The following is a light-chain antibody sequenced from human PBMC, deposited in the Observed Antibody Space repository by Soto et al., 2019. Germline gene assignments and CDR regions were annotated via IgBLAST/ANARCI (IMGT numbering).Light chain of an antibody. CDR2: GAS. CDR1: QSVSSSY. Sequence: ETVLTQSPGTLSLSPGERATLFCRAIQSVSSSYLAWYQQKPGQAPRLLMYGASSRATGIPDRFSGSGSGTDFTLSISRLEPEDFAVYYCQQHGSSPPSWTFGQGTKVEIK. V-gene: IGKV3-20*01. J-gene: IGKJ1*01. CDR3: QQHGSSPPSWT.